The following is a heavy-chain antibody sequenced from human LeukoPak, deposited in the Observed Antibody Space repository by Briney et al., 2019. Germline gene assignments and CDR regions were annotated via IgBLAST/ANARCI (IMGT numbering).Heavy chain of an antibody. D-gene: IGHD3-3*01. V-gene: IGHV4-31*03. CDR2: IYYSGST. CDR3: ARTRRGVIDY. Sequence: SETLSLTCTVSGGSISSGGYYWSWIRQHPGKGLEWIGYIYYSGSTYYNPSLKSRVTISVDTSKNQFSLKLSSETAADTAVYYCARTRRGVIDYWGQGTLVTVSS. J-gene: IGHJ4*02. CDR1: GGSISSGGYY.